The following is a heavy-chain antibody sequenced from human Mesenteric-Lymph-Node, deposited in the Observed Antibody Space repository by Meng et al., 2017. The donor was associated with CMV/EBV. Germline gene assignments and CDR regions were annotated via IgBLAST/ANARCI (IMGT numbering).Heavy chain of an antibody. CDR2: IRWNSGSI. CDR3: ARRRDAFDI. Sequence: SLKISCAASGFSFDDYAMHWVRQVVGKGLEWVSGIRWNSGSIGYADSVKGRFTISRDNAKNSLYLQMNSLRAEDTAVYYCARRRDAFDIWGQGTMVTVSS. V-gene: IGHV3-9*01. J-gene: IGHJ3*02. CDR1: GFSFDDYA.